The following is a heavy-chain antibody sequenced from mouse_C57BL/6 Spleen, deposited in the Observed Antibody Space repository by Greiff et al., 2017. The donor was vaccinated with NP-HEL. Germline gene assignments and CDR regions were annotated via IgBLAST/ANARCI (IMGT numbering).Heavy chain of an antibody. CDR2: IDPSDSYT. Sequence: QVQLQQPGAELVMPGASVKLSCKASGYTFTSYWMHWVKQRPGQGLEWIGEIDPSDSYTNYNQKFKGKSTLTVDKSSSTAYMQLSSLTSEDSAVYYCARGEAANGAMDYWGKGTSVTVAS. V-gene: IGHV1-69*01. J-gene: IGHJ4*01. CDR3: ARGEAANGAMDY. CDR1: GYTFTSYW.